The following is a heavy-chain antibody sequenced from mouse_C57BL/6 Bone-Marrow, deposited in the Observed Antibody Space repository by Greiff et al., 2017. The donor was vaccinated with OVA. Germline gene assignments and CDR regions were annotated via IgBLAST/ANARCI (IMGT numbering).Heavy chain of an antibody. CDR3: ARHPIYYGSSYYWYFDV. D-gene: IGHD1-1*01. CDR1: GFTFSSYG. Sequence: EVQLVESGGDLVKPGGSLKLSCAASGFTFSSYGMSWVRQTPDKRLEWVATISSGGSYTYYPDSVKGRFTISRDNAKNTLYLQLSSLKSEDTAMYYGARHPIYYGSSYYWYFDVWGTGTTVTVSS. J-gene: IGHJ1*03. CDR2: ISSGGSYT. V-gene: IGHV5-6*01.